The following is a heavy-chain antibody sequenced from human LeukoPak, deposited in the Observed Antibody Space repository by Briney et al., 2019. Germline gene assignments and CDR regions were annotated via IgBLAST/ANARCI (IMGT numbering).Heavy chain of an antibody. CDR3: ARDGNGDYLDY. CDR1: GFTFSSYW. J-gene: IGHJ4*02. Sequence: PGGSLRLSCAASGFTFSSYWMHWVRQAPGKGLVWVSRINSDGSSTSYADSVKGRFTISRDNAKNTLYLQMNGLRAEDTAAYYCARDGNGDYLDYWGQGTLVTVSS. D-gene: IGHD1-1*01. V-gene: IGHV3-74*01. CDR2: INSDGSST.